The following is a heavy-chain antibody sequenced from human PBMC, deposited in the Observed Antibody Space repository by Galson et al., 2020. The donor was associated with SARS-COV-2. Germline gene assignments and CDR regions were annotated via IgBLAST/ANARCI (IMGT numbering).Heavy chain of an antibody. Sequence: SVKVSCKASGGTFSSYAISWVRQAPGQGLEWMGGIIPIFGTANYAQKFQGRVTITADKSTSTAYMELSSLRSEDTAVYYCARDRGYYDSSGYYLDAFDIWGQGTMVTVSS. CDR2: IIPIFGTA. J-gene: IGHJ3*02. D-gene: IGHD3-22*01. CDR3: ARDRGYYDSSGYYLDAFDI. V-gene: IGHV1-69*06. CDR1: GGTFSSYA.